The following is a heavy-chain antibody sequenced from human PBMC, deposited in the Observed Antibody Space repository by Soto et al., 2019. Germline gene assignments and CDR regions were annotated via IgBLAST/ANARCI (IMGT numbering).Heavy chain of an antibody. CDR1: GGSISSYY. D-gene: IGHD1-7*01. J-gene: IGHJ4*02. Sequence: SETLSLTCTVSGGSISSYYWSWIRQPPGKGLEWIGCIYYSGSTYYNPSLKSRVTISVDTSKNQFSLKLSSVTAADTAVYYCARRTGTTRWHSWGQGTLVTVSS. CDR3: ARRTGTTRWHS. V-gene: IGHV4-59*01. CDR2: IYYSGST.